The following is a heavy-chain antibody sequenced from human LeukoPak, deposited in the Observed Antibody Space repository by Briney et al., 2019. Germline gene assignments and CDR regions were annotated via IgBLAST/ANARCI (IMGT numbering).Heavy chain of an antibody. CDR2: VYSGGST. Sequence: PGGSLRLSCEVSGFIVTTTFMAWVCQAPGKGLEWVSIVYSGGSTYHADSVKGRFTICRDKSKNTVFLQMDTLRAGDTAVYFCATHYAANHAFDLWGQGTKATVS. V-gene: IGHV3-66*01. CDR1: GFIVTTTF. J-gene: IGHJ3*01. CDR3: ATHYAANHAFDL. D-gene: IGHD3-16*01.